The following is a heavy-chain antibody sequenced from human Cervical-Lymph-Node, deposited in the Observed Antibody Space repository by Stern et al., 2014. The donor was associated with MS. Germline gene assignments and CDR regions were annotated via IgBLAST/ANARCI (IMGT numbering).Heavy chain of an antibody. D-gene: IGHD2-15*01. Sequence: QVQLLQPGADVKKPGSSVKVSCKASGGTFSSSYAVSWVRQAPGQGLEWMGRIIPIIGLPNYAQKFQSRLTITAANSTSTVYMELTSLTPEDTAVYYCARGIVSNRPAATLHNLFDPWGQGTLVTVSS. CDR3: ARGIVSNRPAATLHNLFDP. J-gene: IGHJ5*02. CDR2: IIPIIGLP. CDR1: GGTFSSSYA. V-gene: IGHV1-69*04.